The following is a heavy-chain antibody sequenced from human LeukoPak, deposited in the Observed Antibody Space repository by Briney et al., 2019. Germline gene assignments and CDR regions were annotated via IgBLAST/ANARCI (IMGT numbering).Heavy chain of an antibody. CDR3: ARHVDCGGDCYSLDY. D-gene: IGHD2-21*02. CDR1: GGSIGSGDYS. V-gene: IGHV4-30-2*01. CDR2: IYHSGST. Sequence: SETLSLTCAVSGGSIGSGDYSWSWIRQPPGKGLEWIGYIYHSGSTYYNPSLKSRVTISVDRSKNQFSLKLSSVTAADTAVYYCARHVDCGGDCYSLDYWGQGTLGTVSS. J-gene: IGHJ4*02.